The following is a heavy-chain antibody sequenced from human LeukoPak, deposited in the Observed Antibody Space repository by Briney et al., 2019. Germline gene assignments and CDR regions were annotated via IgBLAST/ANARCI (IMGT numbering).Heavy chain of an antibody. CDR2: MNPNSGNT. CDR3: ARGTERFLEWLSFNWFDP. CDR1: GYTFTSYD. D-gene: IGHD3-3*01. Sequence: ASVKVSCKASGYTFTSYDINWVRQATGQGLGWMGWMNPNSGNTGYAQKFQGRVTMTRNTSISTAYMELSSLRSEDTAVYYCARGTERFLEWLSFNWFDPWGQGTLVTVSS. V-gene: IGHV1-8*01. J-gene: IGHJ5*02.